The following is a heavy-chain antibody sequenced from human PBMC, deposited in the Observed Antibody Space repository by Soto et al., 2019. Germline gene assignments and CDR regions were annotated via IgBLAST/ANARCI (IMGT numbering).Heavy chain of an antibody. CDR3: AKDLLNDCNNWFDP. J-gene: IGHJ5*02. CDR2: SSGSGGST. Sequence: PGGSLRLSCAASGFTFSSYAMSWVRQAPGKGLEWVSASSGSGGSTYYADSVKGRFTISRDNSKNTLYLQMNSLRAEDTAVYYCAKDLLNDCNNWFDPWGQGTLVTVSS. D-gene: IGHD2-21*02. V-gene: IGHV3-23*01. CDR1: GFTFSSYA.